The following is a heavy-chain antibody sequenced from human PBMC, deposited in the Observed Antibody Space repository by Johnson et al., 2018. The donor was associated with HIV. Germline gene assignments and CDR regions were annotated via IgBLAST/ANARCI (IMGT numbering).Heavy chain of an antibody. CDR2: INWNGGST. J-gene: IGHJ3*02. Sequence: VLLVESGGGLVQPGGSLRLSCAASGFTFDDYDMSWVRQAPGKGLEWVSGINWNGGSTGYADSVKGRFTISRDNAKKSLYLQMNSLRAEDTALYYCARDLYYGSGSSVAFDIWGQGTMVTVSS. CDR3: ARDLYYGSGSSVAFDI. CDR1: GFTFDDYD. V-gene: IGHV3-20*04. D-gene: IGHD3-10*01.